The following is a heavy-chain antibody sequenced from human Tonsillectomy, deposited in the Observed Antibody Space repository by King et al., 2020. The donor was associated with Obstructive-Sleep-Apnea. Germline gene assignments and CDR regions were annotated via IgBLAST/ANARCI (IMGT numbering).Heavy chain of an antibody. Sequence: QLVQSGAEVKKPGASVKVSCKASGYTFISYDINWVRQATGQGLEWMGWMNPNSGNTGYAQKFQGRVTMTRNTSISTAYMELSSLGSEDTAVYYCASAGYSGSYPEFDYWGQGTLVTVSS. CDR2: MNPNSGNT. V-gene: IGHV1-8*01. J-gene: IGHJ4*02. D-gene: IGHD1-26*01. CDR3: ASAGYSGSYPEFDY. CDR1: GYTFISYD.